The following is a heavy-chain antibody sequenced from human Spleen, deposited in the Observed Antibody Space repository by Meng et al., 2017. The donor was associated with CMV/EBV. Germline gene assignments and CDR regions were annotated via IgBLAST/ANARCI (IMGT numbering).Heavy chain of an antibody. CDR2: VSAENGDT. Sequence: QVQLVHSGAEVKTQGASVKVSCKASGYNFDIYGITWGRQAPGQGLEWVGWVSAENGDTDYGQKFQGRVTVTADTFTNTAYMEMRSLRSDDSAMYYCARAGAAVTTNFDFWGQGTLVTVSS. CDR3: ARAGAAVTTNFDF. J-gene: IGHJ4*02. D-gene: IGHD4-17*01. V-gene: IGHV1-18*01. CDR1: GYNFDIYG.